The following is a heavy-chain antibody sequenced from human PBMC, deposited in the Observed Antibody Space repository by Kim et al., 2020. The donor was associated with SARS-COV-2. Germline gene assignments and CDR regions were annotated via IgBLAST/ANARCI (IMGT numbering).Heavy chain of an antibody. D-gene: IGHD2-15*01. Sequence: TYYADTVKGRFTITRDKSKNTQYLQMNSLRAEDTSVYYCASSTQSTPIDYWGQGTLVTVSS. V-gene: IGHV3-23*01. CDR2: T. J-gene: IGHJ4*02. CDR3: ASSTQSTPIDY.